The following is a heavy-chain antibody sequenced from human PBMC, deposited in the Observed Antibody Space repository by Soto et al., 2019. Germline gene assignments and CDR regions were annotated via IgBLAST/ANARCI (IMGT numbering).Heavy chain of an antibody. CDR3: ARARFQLLNPYYYGMGV. CDR2: IYYTEKT. CDR1: GGSISSYY. Sequence: QVQLQQSGPGLVKPSETLSLTCTVSGGSISSYYWSWILQPPGKGLDWIGYIYYTEKTNYNPSLKSRVTISVDTSKNQFSLKLRYVTAADTGVYFCARARFQLLNPYYYGMGVWGQGTAVTVSS. D-gene: IGHD2-2*02. J-gene: IGHJ6*02. V-gene: IGHV4-59*01.